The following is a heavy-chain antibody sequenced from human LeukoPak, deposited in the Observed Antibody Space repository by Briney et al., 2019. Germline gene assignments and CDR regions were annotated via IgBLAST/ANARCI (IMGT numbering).Heavy chain of an antibody. D-gene: IGHD3-22*01. J-gene: IGHJ4*02. CDR1: GYTFTGYY. CDR3: ARVDYYDSSGYYYGIDY. CDR2: INPNSGGT. V-gene: IGHV1-2*02. Sequence: GASVKVSCKASGYTFTGYYMHWVRQAPGQGLEWMGWINPNSGGTNYAQKFQGRVTMTRDTSISTAYMELGRLRSDDTAVYYCARVDYYDSSGYYYGIDYWGQGTLVTVSS.